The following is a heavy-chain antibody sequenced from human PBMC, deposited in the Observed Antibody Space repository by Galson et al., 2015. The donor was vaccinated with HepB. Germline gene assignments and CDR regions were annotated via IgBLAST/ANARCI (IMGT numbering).Heavy chain of an antibody. CDR3: AKVTRTYYYDSSGYSHFDY. Sequence: SLRLSCAASGFTFSSYGMHWVRQAPGKGLEWVAVISYDGSNKYYADSVKGRFTISRDNSKNTLYLQMNSLRAEDTAVYYCAKVTRTYYYDSSGYSHFDYWGQGTLVTVSS. V-gene: IGHV3-30*18. J-gene: IGHJ4*02. CDR2: ISYDGSNK. CDR1: GFTFSSYG. D-gene: IGHD3-22*01.